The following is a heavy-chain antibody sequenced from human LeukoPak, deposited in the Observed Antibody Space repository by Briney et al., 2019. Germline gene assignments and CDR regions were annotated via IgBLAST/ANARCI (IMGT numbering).Heavy chain of an antibody. D-gene: IGHD3-3*01. CDR1: GGSISSYY. J-gene: IGHJ6*03. CDR3: AKRGDFWSGYRPDGDYYYYMDV. V-gene: IGHV4-59*01. Sequence: SETLSLTCTVSGGSISSYYWSWIRQPPGKGLEWIGYIYYSGSTNYNPSLKSRVTISVDTSKNQFSLKLSSVTAADTAVYYCAKRGDFWSGYRPDGDYYYYMDVWGKGTTVTVSS. CDR2: IYYSGST.